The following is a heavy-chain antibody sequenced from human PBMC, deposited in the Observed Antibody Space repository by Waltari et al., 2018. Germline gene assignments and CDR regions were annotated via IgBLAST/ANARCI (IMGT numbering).Heavy chain of an antibody. V-gene: IGHV3-53*01. Sequence: EVQLVESGGGLIQPGGSLRLSCAASGFTVSSNYLSWVRQAPGKGLEWVPVIYSGGSTYYADSVKGRFTISRDNSKNTLYLQMNSLRAEDTAVYYCARGPGVAGSDLDYWGQGTLVTISS. D-gene: IGHD6-19*01. CDR1: GFTVSSNY. CDR2: IYSGGST. J-gene: IGHJ4*02. CDR3: ARGPGVAGSDLDY.